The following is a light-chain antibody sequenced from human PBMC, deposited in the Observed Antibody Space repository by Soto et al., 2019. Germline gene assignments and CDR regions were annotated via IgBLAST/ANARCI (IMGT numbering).Light chain of an antibody. CDR3: GSWDSSLSAYV. CDR1: SSNIGGNS. Sequence: QSVVTQPPSVSAAPGQKVTISCSESSSNIGGNSVSWYHQLPGTAPKLLIYDDNKRPSGIPDRFSGSKSGTSATLGITGFQTGDEADYYCGSWDSSLSAYVFGTGTKVTVL. V-gene: IGLV1-51*01. CDR2: DDN. J-gene: IGLJ1*01.